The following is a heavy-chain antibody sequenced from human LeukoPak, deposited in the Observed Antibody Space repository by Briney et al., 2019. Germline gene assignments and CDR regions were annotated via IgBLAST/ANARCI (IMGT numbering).Heavy chain of an antibody. CDR2: ISAGKGNT. Sequence: GGSLRLSCGASASTLSTYAMSWVRQAPGKGLEWVSGISAGKGNTYYADSVKGRFTISRDNAKNSLYLQMNSLRDEDTAVYYCARGFTGWVTSPIDYWGQGTLVTVSS. CDR1: ASTLSTYA. CDR3: ARGFTGWVTSPIDY. D-gene: IGHD2-2*01. J-gene: IGHJ4*02. V-gene: IGHV3-23*01.